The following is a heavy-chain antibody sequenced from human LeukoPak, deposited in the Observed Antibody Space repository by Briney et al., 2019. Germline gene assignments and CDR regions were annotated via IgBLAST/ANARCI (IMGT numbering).Heavy chain of an antibody. CDR1: GGSISSYY. CDR2: IYYTGNT. J-gene: IGHJ4*02. CDR3: ARIGLRGVIISRPLDY. Sequence: PSETLSLTCTVSGGSISSYYWSWIRQSPGKGLEWIGYIYYTGNTNYNPSLKGRVTISVDTSKNHFSLKLSSVTAADTAVYYCARIGLRGVIISRPLDYWGQGTLVTVSS. V-gene: IGHV4-59*01. D-gene: IGHD3-16*02.